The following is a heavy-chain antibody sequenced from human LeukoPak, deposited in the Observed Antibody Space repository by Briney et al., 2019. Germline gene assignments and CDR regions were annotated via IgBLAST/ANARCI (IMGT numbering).Heavy chain of an antibody. V-gene: IGHV3-74*01. CDR3: ARGYSATYRIDY. J-gene: IGHJ4*02. Sequence: GGSLRLPCAASGFTCSSYWLHWVRQTPGKGLVWVSRINCDGTNTTYADSVKGRFTISRDNAKNTLNLQMNSLRVEDTAIYYCARGYSATYRIDYWGQGTLVTVSS. D-gene: IGHD1-26*01. CDR2: INCDGTNT. CDR1: GFTCSSYW.